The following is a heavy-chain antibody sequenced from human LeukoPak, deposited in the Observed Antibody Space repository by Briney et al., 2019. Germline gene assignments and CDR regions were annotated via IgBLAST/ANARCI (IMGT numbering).Heavy chain of an antibody. D-gene: IGHD3-3*01. CDR2: ISAYNGNT. V-gene: IGHV1-18*01. Sequence: ASVKVSCRASGYTFTSYGISWVRQAPGQGLEWMGWISAYNGNTNYAQKLQGGVTMTTDTSTSTAYMELRSLRSDDTAVYYCARDTYDFWSGYYNFDYWGRGTLVTVSS. CDR1: GYTFTSYG. CDR3: ARDTYDFWSGYYNFDY. J-gene: IGHJ4*02.